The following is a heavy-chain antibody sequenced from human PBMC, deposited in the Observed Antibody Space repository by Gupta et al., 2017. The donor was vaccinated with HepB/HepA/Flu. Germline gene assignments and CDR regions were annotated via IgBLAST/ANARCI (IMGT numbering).Heavy chain of an antibody. J-gene: IGHJ4*02. CDR2: IYSGGRT. CDR1: GFTVSSNY. D-gene: IGHD2-2*01. V-gene: IGHV3-66*01. CDR3: ARGKGSSVFFDY. Sequence: GSLRLSCAASGFTVSSNYMSWVRQAPGKGLEWVSLIYSGGRTEYADSVKGRFTISRDNSKNTLYLQMNSLRAEDMAVYYCARGKGSSVFFDYWGQGTLVTVSS.